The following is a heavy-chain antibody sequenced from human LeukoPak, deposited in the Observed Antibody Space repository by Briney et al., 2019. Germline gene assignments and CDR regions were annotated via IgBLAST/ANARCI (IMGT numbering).Heavy chain of an antibody. V-gene: IGHV3-30*04. CDR3: AREGHYDILTGYSPVEYYFYYMDV. D-gene: IGHD3-9*01. CDR2: ISSDGVEK. Sequence: GRSLRLSCEASGFTFSHYGIHWVRQTPGKGLEWVAAISSDGVEKHYADSVKGRFTISRDNSKSTLYLEMNSLRAEDTALYYCAREGHYDILTGYSPVEYYFYYMDVWGKGTTVTVSS. CDR1: GFTFSHYG. J-gene: IGHJ6*03.